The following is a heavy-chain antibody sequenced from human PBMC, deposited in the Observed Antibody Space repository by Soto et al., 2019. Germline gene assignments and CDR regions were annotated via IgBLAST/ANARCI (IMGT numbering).Heavy chain of an antibody. CDR3: AQEALVDTAMDTTGVDAFDI. V-gene: IGHV3-33*06. D-gene: IGHD5-18*01. J-gene: IGHJ3*02. CDR2: IWYDGSNK. CDR1: GFTFSIYG. Sequence: QVQLVESGGGVVRPGRSLRLSCAASGFTFSIYGMHWVRQAPGKGLEWVAVIWYDGSNKYYADSVKGRFTISRDNSKNTLYLQMNSLRAEDTAVYYCAQEALVDTAMDTTGVDAFDIWGQGTMVTVSS.